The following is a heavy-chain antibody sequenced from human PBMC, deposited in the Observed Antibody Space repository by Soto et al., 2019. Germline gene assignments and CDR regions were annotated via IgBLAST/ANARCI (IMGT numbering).Heavy chain of an antibody. J-gene: IGHJ4*02. CDR3: XRXXXXXXXXYTDY. Sequence: QVQLVQSGAEVKKPGASVKVSCKTSGYTFSSIGISWXRQAXXXGXEWMGWIRPHNDNTYYAQRLQGRVTMTTDTSTNTAYMELXSLRSXDXAVXXXXRXXXXXXXXYTDYWGQGTLVTVSS. CDR2: IRPHNDNT. CDR1: GYTFSSIG. V-gene: IGHV1-18*01. D-gene: IGHD3-10*01.